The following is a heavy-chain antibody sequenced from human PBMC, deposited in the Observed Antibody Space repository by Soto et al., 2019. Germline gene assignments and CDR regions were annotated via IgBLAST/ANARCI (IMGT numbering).Heavy chain of an antibody. D-gene: IGHD3-10*01. CDR3: ATSYGSGSTQFDS. Sequence: QVQLVQSGAEVKKPGSSVKVSCTASGGTFNFYTINWVRQAPGQRPEWVGRGNPIVGMSSSASKFQGRVTMTADKSTSKAYMDLTGLKSEDTAVYYCATSYGSGSTQFDSGGQGTLVPVSS. CDR2: GNPIVGMS. CDR1: GGTFNFYT. J-gene: IGHJ4*02. V-gene: IGHV1-69*02.